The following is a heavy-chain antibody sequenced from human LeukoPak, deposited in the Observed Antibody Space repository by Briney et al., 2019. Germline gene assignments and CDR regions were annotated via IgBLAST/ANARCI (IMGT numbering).Heavy chain of an antibody. CDR3: ARATEPTGLYFDY. Sequence: PSQTLSLTCTVSGGSISSGDYYWSWIRQPPGKGLEWIGYIYYSGSTYYNPSLKSRVTISVDTSKNQFSLKLSSVTAADTAVYYCARATEPTGLYFDYWGQGTLVTVSS. CDR2: IYYSGST. D-gene: IGHD4-17*01. J-gene: IGHJ4*02. V-gene: IGHV4-30-4*01. CDR1: GGSISSGDYY.